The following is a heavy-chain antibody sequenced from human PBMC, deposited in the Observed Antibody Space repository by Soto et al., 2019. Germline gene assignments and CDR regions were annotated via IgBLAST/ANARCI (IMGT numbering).Heavy chain of an antibody. CDR3: ARVPKWERWLQLNY. J-gene: IGHJ4*02. D-gene: IGHD5-12*01. CDR2: IIPIFGTA. Sequence: LVNCSCKAAGGGLSSDAISWVRQAPGQGLEWMGGIIPIFGTANYAQKFQGRVTITADESTSTAYMELSSLRSEDTAVYYCARVPKWERWLQLNYWGQGTLVTVSS. CDR1: GGGLSSDA. V-gene: IGHV1-69*13.